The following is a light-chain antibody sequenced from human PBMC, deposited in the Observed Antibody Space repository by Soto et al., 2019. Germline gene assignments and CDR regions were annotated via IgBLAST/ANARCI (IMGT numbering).Light chain of an antibody. CDR2: RTS. CDR1: QSISSN. Sequence: EIVMTQSPSTLSVSPGERATLSCRASQSISSNLAWYQQKPGQAPRLLMFRTSSRATGFLARFSGSGSGTEFNLTISSLQSEDFGVYYCQQYNNWPRATVGGGTKVDIK. J-gene: IGKJ4*01. CDR3: QQYNNWPRAT. V-gene: IGKV3-15*01.